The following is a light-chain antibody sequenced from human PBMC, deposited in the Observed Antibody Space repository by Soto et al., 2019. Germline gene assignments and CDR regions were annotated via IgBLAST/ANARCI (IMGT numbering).Light chain of an antibody. J-gene: IGKJ1*01. Sequence: DIVMTQSPVTLSVSPGDRATLSCRASQSVGHNLAWFQQKPGQAPRLLIYGASAGATGIPDRFSGSGSGTXXXXXXXXLXSEXXXXYYCXXYNNWPRTFGQGTKVEMK. CDR1: QSVGHN. V-gene: IGKV3-15*01. CDR2: GAS. CDR3: XXYNNWPRT.